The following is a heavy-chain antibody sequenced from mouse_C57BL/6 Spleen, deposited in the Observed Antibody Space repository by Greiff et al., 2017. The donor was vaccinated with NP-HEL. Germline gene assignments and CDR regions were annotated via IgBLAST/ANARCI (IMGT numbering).Heavy chain of an antibody. CDR2: IDPETGGT. CDR1: GYTFTDYE. Sequence: QVQLKESGAELVRPGASVTLSCKASGYTFTDYEMHWVKQTPVHGLEWIGAIDPETGGTAYNQKFKGKAILTADKSSSTAYMELRSLTSEDSAVYYCGYFDYWGQGTTLTVSS. V-gene: IGHV1-15*01. J-gene: IGHJ2*01. CDR3: GYFDY.